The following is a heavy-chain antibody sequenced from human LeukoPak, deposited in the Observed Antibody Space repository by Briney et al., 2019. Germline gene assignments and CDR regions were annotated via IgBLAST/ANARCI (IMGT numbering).Heavy chain of an antibody. CDR3: TKRGCSSTTCYSNC. J-gene: IGHJ4*02. CDR1: GFTFSDYA. V-gene: IGHV3-23*01. Sequence: GGSLRLSCAASGFTFSDYAMSWVRQALGKGLEWVSAISSGGDTYYAESVKGRFTISRDNSKNTLSLQMSSLRAEDTAVYYCTKRGCSSTTCYSNCWGQGTLVTVAS. D-gene: IGHD2-2*01. CDR2: ISSGGDT.